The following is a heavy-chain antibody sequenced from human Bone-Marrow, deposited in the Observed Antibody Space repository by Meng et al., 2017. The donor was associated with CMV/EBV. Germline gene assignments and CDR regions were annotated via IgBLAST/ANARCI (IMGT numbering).Heavy chain of an antibody. CDR2: ISSSSYI. J-gene: IGHJ4*02. D-gene: IGHD3-10*01. CDR1: GFTFSSYS. CDR3: ARGALLWFGEFYYFDY. V-gene: IGHV3-21*01. Sequence: GESLKISCAASGFTFSSYSMNWVRQAPGKGLEWVSSISSSSYIYYADSVKGRFTISRDNAKKSLYLQMNSLRAEDTAVYYCARGALLWFGEFYYFDYWGQGTLVTVSS.